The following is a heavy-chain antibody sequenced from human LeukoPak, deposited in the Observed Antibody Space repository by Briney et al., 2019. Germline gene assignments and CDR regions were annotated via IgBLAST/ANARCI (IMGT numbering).Heavy chain of an antibody. CDR1: GFTFSSFW. CDR3: AGDMWGTFDY. Sequence: GGSLRLSCAASGFTFSSFWMHWGRQAPGKGLVWVSRISPDGSDTTYADSVKGRFTISRDNAKNTLYLQMSSLRAEDTAVYYCAGDMWGTFDYWGQGALVTVSS. V-gene: IGHV3-74*01. D-gene: IGHD7-27*01. J-gene: IGHJ4*02. CDR2: ISPDGSDT.